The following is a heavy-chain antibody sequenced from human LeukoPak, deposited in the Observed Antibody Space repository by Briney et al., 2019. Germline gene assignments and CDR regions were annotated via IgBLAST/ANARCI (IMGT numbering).Heavy chain of an antibody. J-gene: IGHJ4*02. Sequence: GESLRLSCAASGFTFSSYWMSWVRQAPGKGLEWVANIKQDGSEKYYVDSVKGRFTISRDNAKNSLYLQMNSLRAEDTAVYYCARDQAWQWQYYFDYWGQGTLVTVSS. CDR2: IKQDGSEK. CDR3: ARDQAWQWQYYFDY. V-gene: IGHV3-7*01. CDR1: GFTFSSYW. D-gene: IGHD6-19*01.